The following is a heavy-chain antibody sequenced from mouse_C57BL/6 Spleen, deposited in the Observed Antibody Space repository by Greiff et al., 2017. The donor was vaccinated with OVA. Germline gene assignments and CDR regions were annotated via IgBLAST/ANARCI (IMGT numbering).Heavy chain of an antibody. CDR3: ARKGMTTVALDY. CDR1: GFTFSSYA. D-gene: IGHD1-1*01. Sequence: EVLLVESGGGLVKPGGSLKLSCAASGFTFSSYAMSWVRQTPEKRLEWVATISDGGSYTYYPDNVKGRFTISRDNAKNTLYLQMSHLKSEDTAMYYCARKGMTTVALDYWGQGTTLTVSS. CDR2: ISDGGSYT. J-gene: IGHJ2*01. V-gene: IGHV5-4*01.